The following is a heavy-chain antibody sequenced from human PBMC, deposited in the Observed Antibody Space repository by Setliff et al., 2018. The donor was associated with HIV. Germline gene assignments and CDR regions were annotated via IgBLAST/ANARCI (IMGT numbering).Heavy chain of an antibody. J-gene: IGHJ6*03. Sequence: SVKVSCKAYGGIFSSYAFSWVRQAPGQGLEWMGGIIPLFGSTDYAQKFQGRLTITTDESTSTAYMELSSLRSEDTAVYYCARAQQKLVQFYYYMDVWGKGTTVTVSS. CDR2: IIPLFGST. D-gene: IGHD6-13*01. CDR3: ARAQQKLVQFYYYMDV. CDR1: GGIFSSYA. V-gene: IGHV1-69*05.